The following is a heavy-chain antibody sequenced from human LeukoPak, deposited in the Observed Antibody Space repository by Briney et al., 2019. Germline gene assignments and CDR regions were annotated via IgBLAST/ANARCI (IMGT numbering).Heavy chain of an antibody. CDR2: ISSSSSTI. V-gene: IGHV3-48*01. D-gene: IGHD6-13*01. CDR3: LGAGVPPYHYHYIDV. J-gene: IGHJ6*03. CDR1: GFTFSNYS. Sequence: GGSLRLSCAASGFTFSNYSMNWVRQAPGKGLEWVSYISSSSSTIYYADSVKGRFTISRDNAKNSLYLQMNSLRVEDTAVYYCLGAGVPPYHYHYIDVWGKGTTVTVSS.